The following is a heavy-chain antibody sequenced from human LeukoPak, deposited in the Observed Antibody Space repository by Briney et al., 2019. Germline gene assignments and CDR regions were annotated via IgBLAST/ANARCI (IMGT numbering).Heavy chain of an antibody. CDR2: IYYSGST. D-gene: IGHD4-11*01. Sequence: PSETLSLTCTVSGGSISSGSYYWVWIRQPPGKGLEWIGSIYYSGSTYYNPSLKSRVTISVDTSKNQFSLKLNSVTAADTAVYYCARLRPHYSNYDLGYFDYWGQGTLVTVSS. V-gene: IGHV4-39*01. CDR3: ARLRPHYSNYDLGYFDY. CDR1: GGSISSGSYY. J-gene: IGHJ4*02.